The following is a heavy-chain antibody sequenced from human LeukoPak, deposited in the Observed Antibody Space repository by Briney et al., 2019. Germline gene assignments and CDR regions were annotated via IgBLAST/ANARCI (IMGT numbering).Heavy chain of an antibody. Sequence: GGSLRLSFAASGFNFGGHYMSWVRKAPGKGPEWISYISGNGGDIAYADSVKGRFTISRDNAKNSLHLQMNSLRVEDTAVYHCVRHSGRAGGQWGQGTLIAVSS. V-gene: IGHV3/OR16-9*01. D-gene: IGHD3-10*01. CDR3: VRHSGRAGGQ. CDR2: ISGNGGDI. CDR1: GFNFGGHY. J-gene: IGHJ4*02.